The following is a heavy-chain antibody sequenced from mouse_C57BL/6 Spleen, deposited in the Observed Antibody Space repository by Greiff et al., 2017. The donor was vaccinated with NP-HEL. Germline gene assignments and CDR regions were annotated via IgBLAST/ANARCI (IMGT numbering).Heavy chain of an antibody. Sequence: EVQLQQSGPELVKPGASVKIPCKASGYTFTDYNMDWVKQSHGKSLEWIGDLNPNNGGTISKQKFKGKATLTVDKSSSTAYMELRSLTSEDTAVYYCARNYGSSSYYFDYWGQGTTLTVSS. J-gene: IGHJ2*01. CDR2: LNPNNGGT. V-gene: IGHV1-18*01. CDR1: GYTFTDYN. CDR3: ARNYGSSSYYFDY. D-gene: IGHD1-1*01.